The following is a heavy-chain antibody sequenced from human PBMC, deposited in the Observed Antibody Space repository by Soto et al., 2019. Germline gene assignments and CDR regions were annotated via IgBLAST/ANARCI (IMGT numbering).Heavy chain of an antibody. CDR3: ARENELVNNWFAP. D-gene: IGHD1-1*01. J-gene: IGHJ5*02. V-gene: IGHV4-59*01. CDR2: IYYSGST. CDR1: GGSISSYY. Sequence: SETLSLTCTVSGGSISSYYWSWIRQPPGKGLEWIGDIYYSGSTNYNPSLKSRVTISVDTSKNQFSLKLSSVTAADTAVYYCARENELVNNWFAPWGQGTLVTVSS.